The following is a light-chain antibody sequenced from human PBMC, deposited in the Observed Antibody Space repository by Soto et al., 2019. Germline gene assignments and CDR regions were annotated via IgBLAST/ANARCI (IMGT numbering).Light chain of an antibody. CDR1: QSISSW. CDR2: DAS. Sequence: DIQMTQSPSTLSAXVXXXXXXXXRASQSISSWLAWYQQKPGKAPKFLIYDASNLESGVPSRFSGSGSGTEFTLTISSLQPDDFATYYCQQYSSYWTFGQGTKVDIK. CDR3: QQYSSYWT. J-gene: IGKJ1*01. V-gene: IGKV1-5*01.